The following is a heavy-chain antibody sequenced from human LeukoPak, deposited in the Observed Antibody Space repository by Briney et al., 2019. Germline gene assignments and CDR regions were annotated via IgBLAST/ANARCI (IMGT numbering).Heavy chain of an antibody. V-gene: IGHV1-69*05. CDR1: GGTFSSYA. CDR2: IIPIFGTA. Sequence: GASVKVSCKASGGTFSSYAISWGRQAPGQGLEWMGGIIPIFGTANYAQKFQGRVTITTDESTSTAYMELSSLRSEDTAVYYCASQVALNWFDPWGQGTLVTVSS. CDR3: ASQVALNWFDP. D-gene: IGHD5-12*01. J-gene: IGHJ5*02.